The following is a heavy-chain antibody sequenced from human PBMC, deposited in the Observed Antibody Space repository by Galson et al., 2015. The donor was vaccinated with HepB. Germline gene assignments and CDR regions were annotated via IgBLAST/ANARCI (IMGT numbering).Heavy chain of an antibody. V-gene: IGHV3-23*01. CDR2: ITGGGARK. CDR1: GFSFTKYS. CDR3: AKVASLGATPHYFDY. D-gene: IGHD3-16*01. J-gene: IGHJ4*02. Sequence: SLRLSCATSGFSFTKYSMSWVRQAPRKGLQWVSAITGGGARKYFADSVKGRFTTSRDSSSNTVFLLMTSLRVDDTAVYYCAKVASLGATPHYFDYLGQGTLVTVSS.